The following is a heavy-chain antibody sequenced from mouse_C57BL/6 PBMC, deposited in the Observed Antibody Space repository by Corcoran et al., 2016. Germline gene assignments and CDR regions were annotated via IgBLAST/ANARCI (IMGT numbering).Heavy chain of an antibody. CDR3: ARYYYYAMDY. Sequence: IQLVQSGPELKKPGETVKISCKASGYTFTDYYMNWVKQSHGKSLEWIGDINPNNGGTSYNQKFKGKATLTVDKSSSTAYMELRSLTSEDSAVYYCARYYYYAMDYWGQGTSVTVSS. J-gene: IGHJ4*01. CDR1: GYTFTDYY. CDR2: INPNNGGT. V-gene: IGHV1-26*01.